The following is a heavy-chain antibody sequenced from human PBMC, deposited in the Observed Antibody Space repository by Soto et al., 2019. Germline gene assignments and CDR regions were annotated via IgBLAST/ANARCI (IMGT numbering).Heavy chain of an antibody. CDR3: AKSLRIAARYYYYYMDV. D-gene: IGHD6-6*01. CDR1: GFTFISYA. CDR2: VSGSGGST. V-gene: IGHV3-23*01. J-gene: IGHJ6*03. Sequence: GGSLRLSWAASGFTFISYAISLVRQAQGKGLEWVSAVSGSGGSTYYADSVKGRFTISRDNSKNTLYLQMNSLRAEDTAVYYCAKSLRIAARYYYYYMDVWGKGTTVTVSS.